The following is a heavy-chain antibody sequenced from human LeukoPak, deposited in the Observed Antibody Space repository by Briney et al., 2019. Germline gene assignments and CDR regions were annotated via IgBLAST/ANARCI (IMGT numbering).Heavy chain of an antibody. CDR2: ISSSGSPL. CDR3: ASGGIYYGAAFDF. Sequence: PGGSLRLSCAASGFTFSSYEMNWVRQAPGKGLEWVSYISSSGSPLYYADSVKGRFTISRDNAKNSLYLQMNSLRAEDTALYYCASGGIYYGAAFDFWGQGTLVTVSS. CDR1: GFTFSSYE. V-gene: IGHV3-48*03. J-gene: IGHJ4*02. D-gene: IGHD1-26*01.